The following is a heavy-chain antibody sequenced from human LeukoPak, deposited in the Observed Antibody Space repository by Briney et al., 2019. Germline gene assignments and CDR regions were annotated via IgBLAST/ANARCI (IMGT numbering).Heavy chain of an antibody. CDR3: ATGKVFPTYDFWSGPIDY. J-gene: IGHJ4*02. CDR2: IYYNGST. V-gene: IGHV4-39*07. Sequence: SETLSLTCTVSGGAISSSRHSWTWIRQPPGKGLEWIGIIYYNGSTYYNPSLKSRVTISVDTSKNQFSLKLNSVTAADIAVYYCATGKVFPTYDFWSGPIDYWGQGTLVTVSS. CDR1: GGAISSSRHS. D-gene: IGHD3-3*01.